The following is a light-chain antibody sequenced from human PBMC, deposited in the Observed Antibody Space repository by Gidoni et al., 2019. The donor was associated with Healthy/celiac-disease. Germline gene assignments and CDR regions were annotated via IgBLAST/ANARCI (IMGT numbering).Light chain of an antibody. J-gene: IGLJ3*02. CDR3: QAWDSSTAV. CDR1: KVGDKY. V-gene: IGLV3-1*01. CDR2: QDS. Sequence: SYELTQPPSVSVSPGQTASITCSGDKVGDKYACWYQQKPGQSPVLVIYQDSKRPSGIPERFFGANSGNTATLTISGTQAMDEADYYCQAWDSSTAVFGGGTKLTVL.